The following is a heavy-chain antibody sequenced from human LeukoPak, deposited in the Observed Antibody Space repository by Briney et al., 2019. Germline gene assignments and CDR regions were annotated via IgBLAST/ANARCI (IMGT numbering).Heavy chain of an antibody. Sequence: GGSLRLSCAASGFTFSSYWTSWVRQAPGKGLEWVANIKQDGSEKYYVDSVKGRFTISRDNAKNSLYLQMNSLRAEDTAVYYCARAIGESYYYDSSGVSDYWGQGTLVTVSS. D-gene: IGHD3-22*01. CDR1: GFTFSSYW. CDR2: IKQDGSEK. J-gene: IGHJ4*02. CDR3: ARAIGESYYYDSSGVSDY. V-gene: IGHV3-7*01.